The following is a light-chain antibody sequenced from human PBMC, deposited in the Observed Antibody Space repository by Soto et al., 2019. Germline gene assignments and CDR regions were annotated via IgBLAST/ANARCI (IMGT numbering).Light chain of an antibody. CDR2: DAS. CDR3: QQYDNLLT. J-gene: IGKJ4*01. V-gene: IGKV1-33*01. Sequence: DIQMTQSPSSLSASVRDRVTITCQASQDISNYLNWYQQKPGKAPKLLIYDASNLETGVPSRFSGSGSGTDFTFTISSLKPEDIATYYCQQYDNLLTFGGGTKVDIK. CDR1: QDISNY.